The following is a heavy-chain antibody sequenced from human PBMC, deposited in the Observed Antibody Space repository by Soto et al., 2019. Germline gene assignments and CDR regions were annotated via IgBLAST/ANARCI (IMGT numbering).Heavy chain of an antibody. Sequence: QVQLVQSGAEVKKPGASVKISCKASGYTFTRYTVNWVRQAPGQRLEWMGWINPGNGNTKSSQKFQDRVIITRDTTASTAYMDLSSLRSEDTAVYYCARGIATGQLDPWGQGTLVTVSS. D-gene: IGHD2-15*01. CDR2: INPGNGNT. V-gene: IGHV1-3*01. CDR3: ARGIATGQLDP. J-gene: IGHJ5*02. CDR1: GYTFTRYT.